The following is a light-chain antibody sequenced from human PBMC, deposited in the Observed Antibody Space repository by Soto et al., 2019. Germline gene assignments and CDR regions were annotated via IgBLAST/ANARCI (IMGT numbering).Light chain of an antibody. CDR3: QQHDILPIT. V-gene: IGKV3-20*01. CDR1: QLISYN. CDR2: GAS. J-gene: IGKJ5*01. Sequence: DTVLTQSPGTLSLSPGERATLSCRVSQLISYNLAWYQQKPGQAPRLLISGASRRATGIPDRFSGAGSGTDFTLTISRLEPEDFALYYCQQHDILPITFGQGTRLEI.